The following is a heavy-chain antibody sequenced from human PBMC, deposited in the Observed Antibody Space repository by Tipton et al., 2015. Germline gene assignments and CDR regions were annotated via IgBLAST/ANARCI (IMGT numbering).Heavy chain of an antibody. CDR3: ARVQWDYYDSSGYYVH. CDR1: GFTFDSYA. V-gene: IGHV3-9*01. J-gene: IGHJ4*02. CDR2: FMWHGKTI. Sequence: SLRLSCVTSGFTFDSYAMHWVRQVPGKGLEWVAGFMWHGKTIDYAGSVKGRFTISRDNAKNTLYLQMNSLRAEDTAVYYCARVQWDYYDSSGYYVHWGQGTLVTVSS. D-gene: IGHD3-22*01.